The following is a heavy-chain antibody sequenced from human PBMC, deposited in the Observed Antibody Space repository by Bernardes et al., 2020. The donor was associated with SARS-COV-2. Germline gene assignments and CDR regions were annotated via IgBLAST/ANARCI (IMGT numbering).Heavy chain of an antibody. V-gene: IGHV4-59*12. Sequence: SETLSLTCTVSGGSISDYYWSWIRQSPGKGLEWIGYIYYTGSTSYNPSLKSRVTMSADTSKSQFSLRLSSVTAADRAVYYCARDLSHLVRRGFDLWGRGTLVTVSS. D-gene: IGHD3-10*01. CDR3: ARDLSHLVRRGFDL. CDR2: IYYTGST. CDR1: GGSISDYY. J-gene: IGHJ2*01.